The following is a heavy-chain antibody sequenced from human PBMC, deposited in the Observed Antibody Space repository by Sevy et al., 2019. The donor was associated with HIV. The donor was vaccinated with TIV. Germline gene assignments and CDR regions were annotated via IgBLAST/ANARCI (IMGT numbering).Heavy chain of an antibody. Sequence: SETLSLTCTVSGGSIRSSSYYWGWIHQPPGKGLEWIGSIYYSGRTYYNPSLKSRVTISVDTPKNQFSLKLSSVTAADTAGYYCATGSGYCSSTSCYGWFDPWGQGTLVTVSS. D-gene: IGHD2-2*01. V-gene: IGHV4-39*01. J-gene: IGHJ5*02. CDR1: GGSIRSSSYY. CDR2: IYYSGRT. CDR3: ATGSGYCSSTSCYGWFDP.